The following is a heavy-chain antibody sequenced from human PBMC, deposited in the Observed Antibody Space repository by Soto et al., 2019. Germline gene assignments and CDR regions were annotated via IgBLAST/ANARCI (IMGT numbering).Heavy chain of an antibody. CDR1: SGPDRSHN. V-gene: IGHV4-59*08. J-gene: IGHJ6*02. Sequence: QAQLQQSGPRLVKPSETLSLTCTVSSGPDRSHNWGWIRQPPGRGLEWIGYVYYTGDTAYNPSLRGRVTISTDTSTNDISLTLNSVTAADPAVYYCVRQGIDYLHGLVDVWGQGTTVSVSS. D-gene: IGHD4-17*01. CDR2: VYYTGDT. CDR3: VRQGIDYLHGLVDV.